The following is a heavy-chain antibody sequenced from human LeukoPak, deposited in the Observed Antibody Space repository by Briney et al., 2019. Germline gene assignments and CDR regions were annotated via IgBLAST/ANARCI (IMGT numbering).Heavy chain of an antibody. CDR2: INQSGST. J-gene: IGHJ6*03. CDR3: ARDSRYCVTTGCSRGIGYMDV. V-gene: IGHV4-34*01. D-gene: IGHD2-2*01. CDR1: GGSFSGYY. Sequence: SETLSLTCAVYGGSFSGYYWTWIRQPPGKGLEWIGEINQSGSTNYNPSLNSRITISVDTSKNQFSLQLSSVTAADTAVYYCARDSRYCVTTGCSRGIGYMDVWGKGTTVTVSS.